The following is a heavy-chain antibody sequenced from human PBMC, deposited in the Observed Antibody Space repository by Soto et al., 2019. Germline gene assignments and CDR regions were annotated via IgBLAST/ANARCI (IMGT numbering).Heavy chain of an antibody. J-gene: IGHJ4*02. CDR3: ARAKNAVPCSLEYFFDY. CDR2: IDQQETET. Sequence: GGPLRLSCAASGFAFSSYSMAWVRQAQGKGLQWVANIDQQETETHNVESLKGRFTISRDNAENSLFLQMSSLRAEDTAIYYCARAKNAVPCSLEYFFDYSCQATLVSV. D-gene: IGHD3-3*01. CDR1: GFAFSSYS. V-gene: IGHV3-7*03.